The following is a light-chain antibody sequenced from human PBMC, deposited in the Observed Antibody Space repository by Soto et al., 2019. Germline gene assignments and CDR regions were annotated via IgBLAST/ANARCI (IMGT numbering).Light chain of an antibody. J-gene: IGLJ2*01. CDR3: SSYTSSSTPL. CDR2: EVS. CDR1: SSDVGGYNY. V-gene: IGLV2-14*01. Sequence: QSALTQPASVSGSPGQSITISCTGTSSDVGGYNYVSWYQQYPGKAPKLMIYEVSNRPSGVSNRFSGSKSGNTASLTISGLHAEDEADYYCSSYTSSSTPLFGGGTKLTVL.